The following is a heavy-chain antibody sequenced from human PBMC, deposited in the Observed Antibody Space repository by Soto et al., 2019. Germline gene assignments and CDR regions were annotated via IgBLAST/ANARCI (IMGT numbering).Heavy chain of an antibody. J-gene: IGHJ4*02. Sequence: SETLSLTCTVSGGSISSYYWSWIRQPPGKGLEWIGYIYYSGSTNYNPSLKSRVTISVDTSKSQFSLKLSSVTAADTAVYYCARLDQYSSGWPRLDYWGQGTLVTVSS. CDR1: GGSISSYY. CDR2: IYYSGST. V-gene: IGHV4-59*08. D-gene: IGHD6-19*01. CDR3: ARLDQYSSGWPRLDY.